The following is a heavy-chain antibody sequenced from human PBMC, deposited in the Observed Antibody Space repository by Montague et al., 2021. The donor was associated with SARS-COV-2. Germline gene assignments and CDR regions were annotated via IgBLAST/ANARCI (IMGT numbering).Heavy chain of an antibody. Sequence: SETLSLTCEVSGDSISSYYWSWIRQPAGKGLEWIGRIYTSGTTNYNPSLKSRITISVDTSKNQFSLKLSSVTAADTAVYYCARGGGSGGQRANHFDYWGQGTLVTVSS. D-gene: IGHD2-15*01. V-gene: IGHV4-4*07. CDR3: ARGGGSGGQRANHFDY. CDR2: IYTSGTT. CDR1: GDSISSYY. J-gene: IGHJ4*02.